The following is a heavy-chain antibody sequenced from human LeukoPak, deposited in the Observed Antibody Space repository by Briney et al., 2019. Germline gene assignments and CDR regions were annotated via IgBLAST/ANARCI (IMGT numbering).Heavy chain of an antibody. CDR3: ARLEYSGSYYWFDP. J-gene: IGHJ5*02. V-gene: IGHV4-59*11. Sequence: SETLSLTCTVSGGPISSHYWSWIRQPPGKGLEWIGYIYYSGSTNYNPSLKSRVTISVDTSKNQFSLNLTSLTAADTATYHCARLEYSGSYYWFDPWGQGTLVTVSS. CDR1: GGPISSHY. D-gene: IGHD1-26*01. CDR2: IYYSGST.